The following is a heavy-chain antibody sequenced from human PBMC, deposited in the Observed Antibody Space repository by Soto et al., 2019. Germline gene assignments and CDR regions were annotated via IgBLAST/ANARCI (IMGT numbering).Heavy chain of an antibody. V-gene: IGHV1-2*02. Sequence: ASVKVSCKASGYTFSGYYMYWVRQAPGQGLEWMGWINPSTGGTNYGQKFQGRVTMTRDTSISTAYIELSRLRSDDTVVYYCARDGEWLQRYYYYYNGMDVWGQGTTVTVSS. CDR2: INPSTGGT. CDR1: GYTFSGYY. CDR3: ARDGEWLQRYYYYYNGMDV. D-gene: IGHD5-12*01. J-gene: IGHJ6*02.